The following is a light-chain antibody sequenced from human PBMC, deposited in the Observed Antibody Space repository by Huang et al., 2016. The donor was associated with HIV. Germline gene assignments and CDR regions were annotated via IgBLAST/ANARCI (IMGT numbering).Light chain of an antibody. Sequence: EIVFSHSPATRSLSPGERATLSCRASQNVISYFAWYQQNPGQAPRLLIYDASNRATGMPARFRGSGGEKDFTLTISSIEPEDFPVYYYQKRSNWQLTFGGGTKVEIK. CDR3: QKRSNWQLT. CDR2: DAS. CDR1: QNVISY. V-gene: IGKV3D-11*02. J-gene: IGKJ4*01.